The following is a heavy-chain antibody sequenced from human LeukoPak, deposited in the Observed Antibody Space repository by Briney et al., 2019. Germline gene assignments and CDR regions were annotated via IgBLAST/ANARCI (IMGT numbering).Heavy chain of an antibody. CDR1: GFTFSSYA. J-gene: IGHJ4*02. V-gene: IGHV3-23*01. D-gene: IGHD3-10*01. Sequence: GGSLRLSCAASGFTFSSYAMSWVRQAPGKGLEWVSAISGSGGSTYYADSVKGRFTISRDNSKNTLYLQMNSLRAEDTAVYYCARDREVRGVIYFDYRGQGTLVTVSS. CDR2: ISGSGGST. CDR3: ARDREVRGVIYFDY.